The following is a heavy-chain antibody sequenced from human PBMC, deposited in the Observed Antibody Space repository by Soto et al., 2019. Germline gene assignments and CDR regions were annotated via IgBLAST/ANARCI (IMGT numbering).Heavy chain of an antibody. CDR3: ARSVTIFGVVNYGMDV. V-gene: IGHV1-69*06. CDR2: IIPIFGTA. Sequence: GASVTVSCRASGGTFSSYAISWVRQAPGQGLEWMGGIIPIFGTANYAQKFQGRVTITADKSTSTAYMELSSLRSEDTAVYYCARSVTIFGVVNYGMDVWGQGTTVTVSS. D-gene: IGHD3-3*01. J-gene: IGHJ6*02. CDR1: GGTFSSYA.